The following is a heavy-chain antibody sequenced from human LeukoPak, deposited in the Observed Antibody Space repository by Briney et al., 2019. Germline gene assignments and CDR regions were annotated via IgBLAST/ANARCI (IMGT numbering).Heavy chain of an antibody. D-gene: IGHD2-8*01. CDR1: GYTFTGYQ. CDR2: INANSGGT. V-gene: IGHV1-2*06. J-gene: IGHJ6*02. Sequence: GASVKVSCKSSGYTFTGYQMHWVRQAPGQGLEWMGRINANSGGTNTAQKFQGRVTMTRDTSKTTAYMELSGLRSDDTAVYYCARGEDLGVAMDYYYGLDVWGQGTTVTVSS. CDR3: ARGEDLGVAMDYYYGLDV.